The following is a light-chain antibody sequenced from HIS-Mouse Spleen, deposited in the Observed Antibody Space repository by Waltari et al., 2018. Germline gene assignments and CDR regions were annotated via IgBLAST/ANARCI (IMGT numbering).Light chain of an antibody. CDR1: SSDVGGYNY. CDR2: DVS. CDR3: SSYTSSSFNVV. Sequence: QSALTQPASVSGSPGQSITIPCTGTSSDVGGYNYVSWYQQHPSKAPKLMIYDVSNRPSGVSNRFSGSKSGNTASLTISGLQAEDEADYYCSSYTSSSFNVVFGGGTKLTVL. V-gene: IGLV2-14*03. J-gene: IGLJ2*01.